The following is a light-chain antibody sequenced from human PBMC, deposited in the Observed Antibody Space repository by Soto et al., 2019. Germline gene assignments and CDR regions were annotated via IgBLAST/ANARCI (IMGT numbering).Light chain of an antibody. Sequence: QSALTQPASVSGSPGQSITISCTGTSSDVGGYNYVSWYQQHPGKAPKLMIYEVSNRPSGVSSRLSGSKSGNTASLTISGLQAEDEGDYYCCSYTRSSTYLFGTGTKVTVL. J-gene: IGLJ1*01. CDR3: CSYTRSSTYL. CDR2: EVS. V-gene: IGLV2-14*01. CDR1: SSDVGGYNY.